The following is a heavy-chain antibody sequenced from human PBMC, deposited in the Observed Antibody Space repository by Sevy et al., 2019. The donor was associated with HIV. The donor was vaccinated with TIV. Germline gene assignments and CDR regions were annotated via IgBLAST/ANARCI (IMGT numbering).Heavy chain of an antibody. J-gene: IGHJ6*02. Sequence: GGSLRLSCAASGFTFTYAWMTWVRRAPGKGLEWVGRIKSKADGGTIDYAAPVKGRFTISRDDSKNTLYLQMNSPKTEDTGVYYCSTDPIIVLLVTDGMDVWGQGTTVTVSS. CDR1: GFTFTYAW. V-gene: IGHV3-15*01. CDR3: STDPIIVLLVTDGMDV. CDR2: IKSKADGGTI. D-gene: IGHD2-8*02.